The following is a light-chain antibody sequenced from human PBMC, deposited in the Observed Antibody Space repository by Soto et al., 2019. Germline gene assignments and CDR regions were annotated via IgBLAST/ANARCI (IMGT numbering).Light chain of an antibody. V-gene: IGKV1-12*01. J-gene: IGKJ1*01. CDR3: QQGSSFPWT. CDR2: AAS. Sequence: DIQMTQSPSSVSASVGDRVTITCRASQDIDSWLAWYQQKPGKAPKVLIYAASSLQSGVPSRFSGSGSGTNFTFTSTRLHPEELANYYCQQGSSFPWTFGQGTKVEIK. CDR1: QDIDSW.